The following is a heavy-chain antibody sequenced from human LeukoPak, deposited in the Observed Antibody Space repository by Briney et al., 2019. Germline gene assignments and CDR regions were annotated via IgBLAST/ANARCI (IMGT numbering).Heavy chain of an antibody. CDR3: AKDEVVPGYYYTDV. V-gene: IGHV3-66*01. CDR2: IYSGGST. CDR1: GFTVSSNY. D-gene: IGHD2-2*01. J-gene: IGHJ6*03. Sequence: SGGSLRLSCAASGFTVSSNYMSWVRQAPGKGLEWVSVIYSGGSTYYADSVKGRFTISRDNSKNTLYLQMNSLRAEDTAVYYCAKDEVVPGYYYTDVWGRGTTVTISS.